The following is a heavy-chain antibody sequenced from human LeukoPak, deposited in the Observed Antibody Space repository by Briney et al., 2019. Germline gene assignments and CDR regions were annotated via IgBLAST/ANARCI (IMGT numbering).Heavy chain of an antibody. CDR1: GYTFTSYD. CDR3: ARGDYGGGGFDY. V-gene: IGHV1-8*01. Sequence: ASVKVSCKASGYTFTSYDINWVRQATGQGLEWMGWMNPNSGNTGYAQKFQGRVTMTRNISISTAYMELSSLRSEDTAVYYCARGDYGGGGFDYWGQGTLVTVSS. D-gene: IGHD4-17*01. CDR2: MNPNSGNT. J-gene: IGHJ4*02.